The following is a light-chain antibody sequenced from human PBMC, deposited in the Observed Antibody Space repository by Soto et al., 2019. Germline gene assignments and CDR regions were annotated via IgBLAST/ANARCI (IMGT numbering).Light chain of an antibody. CDR2: DAS. CDR3: QQYNSYLT. J-gene: IGKJ3*01. V-gene: IGKV1-5*01. Sequence: DIQMTQSPSTLSASVGDRVTITCRASQSISSWLAWYQQKPGKAPKLLIYDASSLESGVPSRFSGSGSGTEFTLTISRLQPDDFANYYCQQYNSYLTFGPGTKVDIK. CDR1: QSISSW.